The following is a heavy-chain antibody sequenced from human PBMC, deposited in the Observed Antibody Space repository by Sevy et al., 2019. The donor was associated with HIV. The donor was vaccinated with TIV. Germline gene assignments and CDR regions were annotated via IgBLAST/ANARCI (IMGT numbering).Heavy chain of an antibody. CDR2: MNPDSGRR. Sequence: ASVKVSCKASGYTXSSYDINWVRQATGQGLEWMGWMNPDSGRRGYAPKFQGRVTMTTNTSIGTAYMELRSLRSEDSAVYYCARADLDSSTFFYYYGMDXWGQGTTVTVSS. D-gene: IGHD6-13*01. V-gene: IGHV1-8*01. CDR3: ARADLDSSTFFYYYGMDX. CDR1: GYTXSSYD. J-gene: IGHJ6*02.